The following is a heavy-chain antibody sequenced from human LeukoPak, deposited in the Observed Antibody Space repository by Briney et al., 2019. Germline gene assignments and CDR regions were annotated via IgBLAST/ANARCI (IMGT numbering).Heavy chain of an antibody. CDR3: TRSRRGYSYGY. CDR1: GFTFGDYA. Sequence: GRSLRLSCTASGFTFGDYAMSWVRQAPGTGREWVGFIRSKAYGGTTEYAASVKGRFTISRDDSKSIAYLQMNSLKTEDTAVYYCTRSRRGYSYGYWGQGTLVTVSS. CDR2: IRSKAYGGTT. D-gene: IGHD5-18*01. J-gene: IGHJ4*02. V-gene: IGHV3-49*04.